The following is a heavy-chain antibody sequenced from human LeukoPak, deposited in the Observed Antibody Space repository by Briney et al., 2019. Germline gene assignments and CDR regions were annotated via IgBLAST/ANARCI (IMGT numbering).Heavy chain of an antibody. Sequence: ASVKVSCKASGYTFTCYYMHWVRQAPGQGLEWMGIINPSGGSTSYAQKFQGRVTMTRDMSTSTVYMELSSLRSEDTAVYYCARDRTTVGATMRAFDYWGQGTLVTVSS. J-gene: IGHJ4*02. CDR1: GYTFTCYY. D-gene: IGHD1-26*01. CDR3: ARDRTTVGATMRAFDY. V-gene: IGHV1-46*01. CDR2: INPSGGST.